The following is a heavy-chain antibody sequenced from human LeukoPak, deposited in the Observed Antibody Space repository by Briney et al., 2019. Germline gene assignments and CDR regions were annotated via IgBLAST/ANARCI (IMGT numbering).Heavy chain of an antibody. CDR2: ISGSGGST. V-gene: IGHV3-23*01. CDR1: GFTFSSYG. J-gene: IGHJ4*02. Sequence: AGGSLRLSCAASGFTFSSYGMSWVRQAPGKGLEWVSAISGSGGSTYYADSVKGRFTISRDNSKNTLYLQMNSLRAEDTAVYYCAKDRLPGIVVADRDYWGQGTLVTVSS. CDR3: AKDRLPGIVVADRDY. D-gene: IGHD6-19*01.